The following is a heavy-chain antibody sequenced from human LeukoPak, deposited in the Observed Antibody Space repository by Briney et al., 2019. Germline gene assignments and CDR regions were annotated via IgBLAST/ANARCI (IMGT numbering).Heavy chain of an antibody. J-gene: IGHJ4*02. D-gene: IGHD5-12*01. V-gene: IGHV3-23*01. CDR2: ISGSGDST. Sequence: GGSLRLSCAASGLTFSSHWMHWVRQAPGKGLEWVSSISGSGDSTYYADSVKGRFSISRDNSKNTLYLQMNSLRAEDTAVYYCAKKSFDGSGYDLDYWGQGTLVTVSS. CDR1: GLTFSSHW. CDR3: AKKSFDGSGYDLDY.